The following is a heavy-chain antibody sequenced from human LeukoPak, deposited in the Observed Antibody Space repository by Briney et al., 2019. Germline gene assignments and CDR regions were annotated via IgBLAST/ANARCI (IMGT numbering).Heavy chain of an antibody. CDR3: ARGSRYKTAQNWFDP. Sequence: ASVKVSCKASGYTFTGYYMHWVRQAPGQGLEWMGWINPNSGGTNYAQKFQGRVTMTRDTFISTAYMELSRLRSDDTAVYYCARGSRYKTAQNWFDPWGQGTLVTVSS. J-gene: IGHJ5*02. CDR2: INPNSGGT. V-gene: IGHV1-2*02. D-gene: IGHD1-14*01. CDR1: GYTFTGYY.